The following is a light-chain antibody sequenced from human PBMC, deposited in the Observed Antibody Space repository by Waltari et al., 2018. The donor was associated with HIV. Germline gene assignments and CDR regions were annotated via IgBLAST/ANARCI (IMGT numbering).Light chain of an antibody. J-gene: IGKJ1*01. CDR1: QSVCSSC. Sequence: EIVLTQSPGTLSLSPGERATLSCRASQSVCSSCLTWYQQKPGQAPRLLIYDTSSRATGIPDRFSGSGSGTDFTLTISRLEPEDFAVYDCQQYGSSPWTFGHGTKVEIK. CDR3: QQYGSSPWT. CDR2: DTS. V-gene: IGKV3-20*01.